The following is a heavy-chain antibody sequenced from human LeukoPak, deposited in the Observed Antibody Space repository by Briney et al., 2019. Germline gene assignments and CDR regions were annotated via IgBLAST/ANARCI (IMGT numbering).Heavy chain of an antibody. J-gene: IGHJ4*02. CDR1: GGTFSSYA. CDR3: ARDSTVGSGSYGDY. D-gene: IGHD1-26*01. V-gene: IGHV1-69*04. Sequence: ASVKVSCKASGGTFSSYAISWVRQAPGQGLEWMGRIIPILGIANYAQKFQGRVTITADKSTSTAYMELSSLRSEDTAVYYCARDSTVGSGSYGDYWGQGTLVTVSS. CDR2: IIPILGIA.